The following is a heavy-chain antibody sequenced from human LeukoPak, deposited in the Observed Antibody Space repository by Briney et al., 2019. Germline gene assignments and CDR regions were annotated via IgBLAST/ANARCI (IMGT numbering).Heavy chain of an antibody. J-gene: IGHJ2*01. D-gene: IGHD1-1*01. CDR3: AKPRAMTTGVGRYFDL. Sequence: GSLRLPCSTSGFTLSNYAMSWIRQAPGKGLEWVPAINGGGENTYYADSVKGRFTISRDNSKNTLYLQMNSLRAEDTATYYCAKPRAMTTGVGRYFDLWGRGTLVTVSS. CDR2: INGGGENT. V-gene: IGHV3-23*01. CDR1: GFTLSNYA.